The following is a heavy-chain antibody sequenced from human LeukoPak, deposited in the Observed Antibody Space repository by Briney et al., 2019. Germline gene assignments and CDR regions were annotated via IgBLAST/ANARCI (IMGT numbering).Heavy chain of an antibody. Sequence: GGSLRLSCAASGFTFSSYWMSWVRQAPGKGLEWVANIKQDGSEKYYVDSVKGRFTISRDNAKNSLYLQMNSLRAEDTAVYYCERFDYYGSGSLDYWGQGTLVTVSS. CDR1: GFTFSSYW. CDR2: IKQDGSEK. D-gene: IGHD3-10*01. J-gene: IGHJ4*02. CDR3: ERFDYYGSGSLDY. V-gene: IGHV3-7*01.